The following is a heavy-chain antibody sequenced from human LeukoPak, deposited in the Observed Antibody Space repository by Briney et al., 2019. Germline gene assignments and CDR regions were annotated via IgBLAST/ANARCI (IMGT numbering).Heavy chain of an antibody. CDR2: TDTEGAST. J-gene: IGHJ6*02. Sequence: GGSLRLSCSASGFTFRNSWMNWVRQAPGEGLVWVSHTDTEGASTSYADSVRGRFIISRDNAKNMLYLQMNSLGVDDTAAYYCARGYFNWAMDVWGQGTTVTVSS. CDR1: GFTFRNSW. CDR3: ARGYFNWAMDV. D-gene: IGHD7-27*01. V-gene: IGHV3-74*01.